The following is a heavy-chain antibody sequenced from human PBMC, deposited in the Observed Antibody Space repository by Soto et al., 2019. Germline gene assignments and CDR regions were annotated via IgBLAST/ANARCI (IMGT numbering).Heavy chain of an antibody. CDR2: ISAYNGNT. CDR3: VREGNCGGDCYSTYYFDY. CDR1: GSTFTNYA. Sequence: GASVKVSCKASGSTFTNYAFSWVRQAPGQGLEWMGWISAYNGNTNYPQKPQGRVTMTRDTSTSTVYMELRSLRSEDTAIYYCVREGNCGGDCYSTYYFDYWGLGTLVTVSS. J-gene: IGHJ4*02. V-gene: IGHV1-18*01. D-gene: IGHD2-21*02.